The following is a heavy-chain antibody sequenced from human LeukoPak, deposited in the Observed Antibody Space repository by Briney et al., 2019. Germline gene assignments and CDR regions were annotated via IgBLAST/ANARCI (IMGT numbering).Heavy chain of an antibody. Sequence: GGSLRLSCAASGFTFDDYGMSWVRQAPGKGLEWVSGINWNGGSTGYADSVKGRFTISRDNAKNTLYLQVSSLRAEDTALYYCAKDQTPYGSGSYSPIDYWGQGTLVTVSS. CDR3: AKDQTPYGSGSYSPIDY. CDR2: INWNGGST. J-gene: IGHJ4*02. D-gene: IGHD3-10*01. V-gene: IGHV3-20*04. CDR1: GFTFDDYG.